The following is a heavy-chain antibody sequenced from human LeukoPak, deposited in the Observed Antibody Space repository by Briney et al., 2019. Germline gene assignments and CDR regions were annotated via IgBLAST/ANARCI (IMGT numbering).Heavy chain of an antibody. Sequence: ASVKVSCKASGYTFTSYDINWVRQATGQGLEWMGWMNPNSGNTGYAQKFQGRVTMTRNTSISTAYMELSSLRSEDTAVYYCARRESSGWSYYFDYWGQGTLVTVSS. V-gene: IGHV1-8*01. D-gene: IGHD6-19*01. CDR3: ARRESSGWSYYFDY. J-gene: IGHJ4*02. CDR1: GYTFTSYD. CDR2: MNPNSGNT.